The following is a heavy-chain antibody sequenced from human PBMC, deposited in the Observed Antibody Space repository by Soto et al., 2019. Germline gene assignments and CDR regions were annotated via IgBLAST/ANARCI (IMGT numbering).Heavy chain of an antibody. V-gene: IGHV3-13*01. CDR2: IGTAGDT. D-gene: IGHD3-10*01. J-gene: IGHJ4*02. Sequence: PGGSLRLSCAASGFTFSSYDMHWVRQATGKGLEWVSAIGTAGDTYYPGSVKGRFTISRENAKNSLYLQMNSLRAGDTAVYYCAREEWVRGALDYWGQGTLVTVSS. CDR3: AREEWVRGALDY. CDR1: GFTFSSYD.